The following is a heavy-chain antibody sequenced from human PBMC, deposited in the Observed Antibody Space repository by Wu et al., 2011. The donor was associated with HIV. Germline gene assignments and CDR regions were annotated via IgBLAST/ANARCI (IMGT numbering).Heavy chain of an antibody. CDR2: IIPIFGTA. D-gene: IGHD3-10*01. CDR3: ARDCITMLRGVPFDY. V-gene: IGHV1-69*06. CDR1: GYTFTAYS. J-gene: IGHJ4*02. Sequence: QVQLVQSGAEVQKPGASVQVSCRPSGYTFTAYSLYWVRQAPGQGLEWMGRIIPIFGTANYAQKFQDRVTITADKSTSTAYMELRSLRSEDTAVYYCARDCITMLRGVPFDYWGQGTLVTVSS.